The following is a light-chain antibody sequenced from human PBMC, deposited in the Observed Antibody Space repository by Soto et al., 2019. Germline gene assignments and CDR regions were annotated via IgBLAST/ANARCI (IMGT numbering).Light chain of an antibody. Sequence: DIQMTQSPSTLSASVGDRVTITCRASQSISSWLAWYQQKPGKAPKLLIYDASSLESGVPSRFSGSGSGTEFTLTISSLQPDDFVTYYCQQSGAFGQGTKVEIK. V-gene: IGKV1-5*01. CDR2: DAS. CDR3: QQSGA. J-gene: IGKJ1*01. CDR1: QSISSW.